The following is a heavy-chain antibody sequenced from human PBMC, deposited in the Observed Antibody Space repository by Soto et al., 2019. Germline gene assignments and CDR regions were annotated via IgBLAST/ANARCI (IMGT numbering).Heavy chain of an antibody. CDR1: GGSISSGGNY. Sequence: QVQLQESVPGLVKPSQTLSLTCTVSGGSISSGGNYWSWIRQHPGKGLEWIWSIYYSGSTYYNPSLKSRVTISVDTSKNQFSLTLSSVTAADTAVYYCARVTGYCSGGSCYYYWYFDLWGRGTLVTVST. V-gene: IGHV4-31*03. J-gene: IGHJ2*01. CDR2: IYYSGST. D-gene: IGHD2-15*01. CDR3: ARVTGYCSGGSCYYYWYFDL.